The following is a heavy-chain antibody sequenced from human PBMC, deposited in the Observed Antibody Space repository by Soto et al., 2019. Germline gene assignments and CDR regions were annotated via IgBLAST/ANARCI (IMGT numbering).Heavy chain of an antibody. J-gene: IGHJ6*02. Sequence: QVQLVQSGAEVKKPGSSVKVSCKASGGTFSSYAISWVRQAPGHGLEWMGGIIPISGTANYAQKFQGRVTITADESTSTAYMELSSLRSEDTAVYYCPRSQGSSTSLEIYYYYYYGMDVWGQGTTVTVSS. CDR1: GGTFSSYA. V-gene: IGHV1-69*01. CDR3: PRSQGSSTSLEIYYYYYYGMDV. D-gene: IGHD2-2*01. CDR2: IIPISGTA.